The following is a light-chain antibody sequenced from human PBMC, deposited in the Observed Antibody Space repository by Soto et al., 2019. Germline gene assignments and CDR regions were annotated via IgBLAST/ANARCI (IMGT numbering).Light chain of an antibody. CDR3: QQYCSLPLFT. CDR1: ESVSSRY. V-gene: IGKV3-20*01. J-gene: IGKJ3*01. Sequence: ESVLTQSPGTLSLSPGERATLSCRASESVSSRYLAWYQQKPGQAPRLLIYGASSRATGIPDRFSGSGSGTDFTLTISRLEPEDSAVYYCQQYCSLPLFTFGPGTKVDIK. CDR2: GAS.